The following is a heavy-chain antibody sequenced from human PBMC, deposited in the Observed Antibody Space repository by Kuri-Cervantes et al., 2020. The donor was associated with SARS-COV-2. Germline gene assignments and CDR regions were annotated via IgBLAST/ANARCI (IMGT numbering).Heavy chain of an antibody. CDR2: ISYDGSNK. J-gene: IGHJ4*02. CDR3: ARDHDFWSGPNLAY. D-gene: IGHD3-3*01. V-gene: IGHV3-30-3*01. Sequence: LSLTCAASGFTFSSYAMHWVRQAPGKGLEWVAVISYDGSNKYYADSVKGRLTISRDNSKNTLYLQMNSLRAEDTAVYYCARDHDFWSGPNLAYWGQGTLVTVSS. CDR1: GFTFSSYA.